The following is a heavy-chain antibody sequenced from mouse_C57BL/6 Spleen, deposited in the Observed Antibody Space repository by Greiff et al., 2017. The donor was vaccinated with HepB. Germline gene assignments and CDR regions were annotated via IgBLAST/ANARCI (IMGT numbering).Heavy chain of an antibody. D-gene: IGHD2-4*01. CDR1: GFSFNTYA. CDR2: IRSKSNNYAT. Sequence: EVKLVESGGGLVQPKGSLKLSCAASGFSFNTYAVNWVRQAPGKGLEWVARIRSKSNNYATYYTDSVKDRFTISRDDSESMLYLQMNNLKTEDTAMYYCVKDDYDRDYAMDYWGQGTSVTVSS. J-gene: IGHJ4*01. V-gene: IGHV10-1*01. CDR3: VKDDYDRDYAMDY.